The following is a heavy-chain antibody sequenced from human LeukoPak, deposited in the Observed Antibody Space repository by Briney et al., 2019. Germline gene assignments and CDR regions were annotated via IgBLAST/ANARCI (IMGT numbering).Heavy chain of an antibody. CDR1: GFTFSSYG. J-gene: IGHJ4*02. CDR2: ISYDGSNK. D-gene: IGHD6-19*01. V-gene: IGHV3-30*03. Sequence: GRSLRLSCAASGFTFSSYGMHWVRQAPGKGLEWVAVISYDGSNKYYADSVKGRFTISRDNSKNTLYLQMNSLRAEDTAVYYCARGYSSGWYIDYWGQGTLVTVSS. CDR3: ARGYSSGWYIDY.